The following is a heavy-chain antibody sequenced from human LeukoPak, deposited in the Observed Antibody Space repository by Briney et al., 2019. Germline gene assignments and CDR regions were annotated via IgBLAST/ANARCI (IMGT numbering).Heavy chain of an antibody. CDR2: IWYDGSNK. CDR1: GFTFSSYG. D-gene: IGHD6-19*01. V-gene: IGHV3-33*01. CDR3: ARGVAVPND. J-gene: IGHJ4*02. Sequence: PGGSLRLSCAASGFTFSSYGMHWVRQAPGKGLEWVAVIWYDGSNKYYADSVKGRFTISRDNSKNTLFLQMNSLRAEDTAVYYCARGVAVPNDWGQGTLVTVSS.